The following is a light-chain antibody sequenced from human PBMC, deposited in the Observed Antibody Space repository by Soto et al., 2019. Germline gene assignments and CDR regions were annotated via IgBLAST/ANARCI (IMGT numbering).Light chain of an antibody. CDR1: RTNIGRNT. Sequence: QSVLSQPPSASGTPGQRVTISCSGSRTNIGRNTVSWYQQLPRTAPKLLIHSNNYRPSGVPDRFSGSKSGTSASLAISGLQSEDEADYFCAVWDDSLTGLWVFGGGTKLTVL. V-gene: IGLV1-44*01. J-gene: IGLJ3*02. CDR2: SNN. CDR3: AVWDDSLTGLWV.